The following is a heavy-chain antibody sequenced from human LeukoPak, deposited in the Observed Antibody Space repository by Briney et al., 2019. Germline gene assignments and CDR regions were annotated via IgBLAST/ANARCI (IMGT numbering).Heavy chain of an antibody. D-gene: IGHD3-3*01. J-gene: IGHJ4*02. CDR2: IIPLFGTT. CDR1: GGTFSSYS. CDR3: ARDLVPGGRFWSGYHI. Sequence: SVKVSCKASGGTFSSYSISWVRQAPGQGLEWMGGIIPLFGTTNYAQKFQGRLTITADESTSTAYMELSSLISEDTAVYYCARDLVPGGRFWSGYHIWGQGTLVTVSS. V-gene: IGHV1-69*13.